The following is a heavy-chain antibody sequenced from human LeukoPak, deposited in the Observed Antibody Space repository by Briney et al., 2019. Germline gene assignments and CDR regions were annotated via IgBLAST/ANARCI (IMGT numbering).Heavy chain of an antibody. D-gene: IGHD2-15*01. CDR3: ARSTQRYCSGGTCFPYWFDP. J-gene: IGHJ5*02. CDR1: GGSISSYY. CDR2: IYTSGST. V-gene: IGHV4-4*07. Sequence: SETLSLTCTVSGGSISSYYWSWIRQPAGKGLEWIGRIYTSGSTNYNSSLKSRVTISIDTSKKQFSLMLSSVTAADTAIYYCARSTQRYCSGGTCFPYWFDPWGRGALVTVSS.